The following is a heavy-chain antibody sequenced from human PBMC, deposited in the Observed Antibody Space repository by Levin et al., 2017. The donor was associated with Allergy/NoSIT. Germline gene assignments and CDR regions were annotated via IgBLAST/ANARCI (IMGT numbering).Heavy chain of an antibody. CDR2: IWYDGSNK. CDR1: GFTFSSYG. D-gene: IGHD6-13*01. J-gene: IGHJ3*02. V-gene: IGHV3-33*01. Sequence: GGSLRLSCAASGFTFSSYGMHWVRQAPGKGLEWVAVIWYDGSNKYYADSVKGRFTISRDNSKNTLYLQMNSLRAEDTAVYYCARDTIAAAGTMSMVGALFDIWGQGTMVTVSS. CDR3: ARDTIAAAGTMSMVGALFDI.